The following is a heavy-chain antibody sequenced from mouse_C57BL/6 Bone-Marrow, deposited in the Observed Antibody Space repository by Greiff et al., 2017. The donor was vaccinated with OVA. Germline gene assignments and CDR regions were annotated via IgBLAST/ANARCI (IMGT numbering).Heavy chain of an antibody. V-gene: IGHV1-39*01. CDR3: AAYCSNYEGYAMDY. Sequence: EVQLQESGPELAKPGASVKISCKASGYSFTDYNMNWVKQSNGKRLEWIGVINPNYGTTSYNQKFKGKATLTVDQSSSTAYMQLNSLTSEESAVYYCAAYCSNYEGYAMDYWGQGTSVTVSS. D-gene: IGHD2-5*01. CDR2: INPNYGTT. CDR1: GYSFTDYN. J-gene: IGHJ4*01.